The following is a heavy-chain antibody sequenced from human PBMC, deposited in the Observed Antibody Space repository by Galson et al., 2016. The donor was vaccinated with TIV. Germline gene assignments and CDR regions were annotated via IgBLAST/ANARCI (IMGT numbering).Heavy chain of an antibody. V-gene: IGHV4-38-2*02. CDR2: IHHRGTT. CDR3: ARETSKMVTTDQFFYYMDF. J-gene: IGHJ6*03. Sequence: SETLSLTCVVSGDFIINGQHWGWIRQSPDKGLEWIGSIHHRGTTYYNPSLKSRATISEDTSKNQFSLKLSSVTAADTAVYYCARETSKMVTTDQFFYYMDFWGKGTTVTVSS. D-gene: IGHD4-17*01. CDR1: GDFIINGQH.